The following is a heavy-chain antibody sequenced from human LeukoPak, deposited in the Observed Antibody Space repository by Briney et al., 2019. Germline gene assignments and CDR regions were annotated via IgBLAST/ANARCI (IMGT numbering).Heavy chain of an antibody. V-gene: IGHV3-33*01. Sequence: GGSLRLSCAASGFTFSSYGMHWVRQAPGKGLEWVAVIWYDGSNKYYADSVKGRFTISRDNSKNTLYLQMNSLRAEDTAVYYCARGEVVVAASDLRYYFDYWGQGTLVTVSS. CDR3: ARGEVVVAASDLRYYFDY. J-gene: IGHJ4*02. D-gene: IGHD2-15*01. CDR2: IWYDGSNK. CDR1: GFTFSSYG.